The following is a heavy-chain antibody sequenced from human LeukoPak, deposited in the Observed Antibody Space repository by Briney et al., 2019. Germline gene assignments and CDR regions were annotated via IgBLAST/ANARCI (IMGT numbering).Heavy chain of an antibody. CDR1: GFTVSSNY. D-gene: IGHD3-9*01. Sequence: GGSQRLSCAASGFTVSSNYMSWVRQAPGKGLEWVSVIYSAGSTYYADSVKGRFTISRHNSENTLYLQMNSLRPEDTAVYYCARIDIPGYFDYWGQGTLVTVSS. CDR3: ARIDIPGYFDY. V-gene: IGHV3-53*04. J-gene: IGHJ4*02. CDR2: IYSAGST.